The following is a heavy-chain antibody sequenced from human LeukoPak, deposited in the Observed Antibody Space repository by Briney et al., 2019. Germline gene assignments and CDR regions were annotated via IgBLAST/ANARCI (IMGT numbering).Heavy chain of an antibody. Sequence: SETLSLTCTVSGGSISSSSYYWGWIRQTPGKGLEWIGSIYYSGSTYYNPSLKSRVTISVDTSKNQFSLKLSSVTAADTAAYYCARHTIRGYDVSTFDYWGQGTLVTVSS. CDR3: ARHTIRGYDVSTFDY. V-gene: IGHV4-39*01. CDR1: GGSISSSSYY. CDR2: IYYSGST. D-gene: IGHD5-12*01. J-gene: IGHJ4*02.